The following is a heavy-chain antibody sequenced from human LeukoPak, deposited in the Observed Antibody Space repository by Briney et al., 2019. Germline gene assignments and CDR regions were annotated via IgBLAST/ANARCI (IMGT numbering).Heavy chain of an antibody. CDR3: ARAKLGYCSGGSCYSMDY. CDR2: IWYGGSNK. V-gene: IGHV3-33*01. D-gene: IGHD2-15*01. J-gene: IGHJ4*02. CDR1: GFTFSSYG. Sequence: GGSLRLSCAASGFTFSSYGMHWVRQAPGKGLEWVAVIWYGGSNKYYADSVKGRFTISRDNSKNTLYLQMNSLRAEDTAVYYCARAKLGYCSGGSCYSMDYWGQGTLVTVSS.